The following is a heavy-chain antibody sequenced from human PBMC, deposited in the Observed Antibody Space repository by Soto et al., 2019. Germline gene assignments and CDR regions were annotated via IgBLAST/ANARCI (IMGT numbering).Heavy chain of an antibody. D-gene: IGHD2-15*01. CDR1: GFTFSYG. Sequence: VQLLESGGGLIQPGGSLRLSCAASGFTFSYGIHWLRQAPGKGLEWVAYISYDSSNKFYGDSVKGRFTISRDNSKNTQLLQRNSLRAEDTAVYYCAKLVIGYCSGNTCDDYWGQGTLVAVAS. CDR2: ISYDSSNK. CDR3: AKLVIGYCSGNTCDDY. V-gene: IGHV3-30*18. J-gene: IGHJ4*02.